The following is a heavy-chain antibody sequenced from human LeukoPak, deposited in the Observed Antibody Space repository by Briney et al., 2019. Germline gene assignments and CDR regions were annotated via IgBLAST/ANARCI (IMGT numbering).Heavy chain of an antibody. CDR2: ISSSGGRT. J-gene: IGHJ4*02. CDR1: GFTFNSYA. V-gene: IGHV3-23*01. Sequence: GGSLRLSCAASGFTFNSYAMGWVRQAPGKGLEWVSTISSSGGRTYYADSVKDRFTISRDDSKNTFYLQMNSLRAEDTAVYHCGKEGGLYDSGGYFDYWGQGALVTVSS. D-gene: IGHD3-3*01. CDR3: GKEGGLYDSGGYFDY.